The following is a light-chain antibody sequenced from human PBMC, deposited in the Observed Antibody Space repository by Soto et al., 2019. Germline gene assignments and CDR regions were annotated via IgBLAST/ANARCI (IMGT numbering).Light chain of an antibody. CDR2: AGY. CDR1: QGIRNF. CDR3: LRRNIYPHT. Sequence: DIQMTQSPSAMSAYVGDRVTITCRASQGIRNFLVWFQHKPGKVPKRLIYAGYSLQSGVPSRFSGSGYGTEFTLTLRSLPPEYFATDYCLRRNIYPHTFGQGTKLEIK. J-gene: IGKJ2*01. V-gene: IGKV1-17*03.